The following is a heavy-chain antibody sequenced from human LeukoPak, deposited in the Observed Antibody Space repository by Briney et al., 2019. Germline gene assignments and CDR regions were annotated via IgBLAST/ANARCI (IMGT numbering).Heavy chain of an antibody. CDR3: ARTGYCSGGSCLNWFDP. Sequence: ASVKVSCKASGYTFTGYYMHWVRQAPGQGLEWMGWINPNSGGTNYAQKFQGRVTMTRDTSISTAYMELSRLRSDDTAVYYCARTGYCSGGSCLNWFDPWGQGTLVTLSS. D-gene: IGHD2-15*01. V-gene: IGHV1-2*02. CDR1: GYTFTGYY. J-gene: IGHJ5*02. CDR2: INPNSGGT.